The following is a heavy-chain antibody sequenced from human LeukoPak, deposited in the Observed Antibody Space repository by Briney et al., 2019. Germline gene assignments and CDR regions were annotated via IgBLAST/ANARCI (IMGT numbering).Heavy chain of an antibody. J-gene: IGHJ4*02. Sequence: GGSLRLSCAASGFTFSNYAMSWVRQAPGKGLEWVSAISASGSGTYYADSVAGRFTVSRDNSKNTLYLQTSSLRAEDTAVYYCAKDRHPFSTSSDYWGQGALVTVSS. CDR1: GFTFSNYA. D-gene: IGHD6-6*01. CDR2: ISASGSGT. CDR3: AKDRHPFSTSSDY. V-gene: IGHV3-23*01.